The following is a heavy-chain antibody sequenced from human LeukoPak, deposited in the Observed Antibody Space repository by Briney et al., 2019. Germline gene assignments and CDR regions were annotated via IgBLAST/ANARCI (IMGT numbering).Heavy chain of an antibody. J-gene: IGHJ4*02. D-gene: IGHD3-10*01. CDR2: ISSSSSYI. CDR3: AREVFYGSGRRFDL. Sequence: GGSLRLSCAASGFTFSSYSMNWVRQAPGKGLEWVSSISSSSSYIYYADSVKGRFTISRDNDKNSLYLQMNSLRDEDTAVYYCAREVFYGSGRRFDLWGQGTLVPVFS. CDR1: GFTFSSYS. V-gene: IGHV3-21*01.